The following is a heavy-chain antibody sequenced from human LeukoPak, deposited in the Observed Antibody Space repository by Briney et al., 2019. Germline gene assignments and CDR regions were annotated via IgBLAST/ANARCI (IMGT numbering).Heavy chain of an antibody. CDR2: INPNSGGT. CDR1: GYTFTDYY. V-gene: IGHV1-2*02. J-gene: IGHJ4*02. Sequence: ASVKVSCKASGYTFTDYYMHGVRQAPGQGLEWMGWINPNSGGTNYAQKFQGRVTMTRDTSISTAYMELSRLRFDDTAVYYCARNTSSDWDTNVYWGQGTLVTVSS. CDR3: ARNTSSDWDTNVY. D-gene: IGHD6-19*01.